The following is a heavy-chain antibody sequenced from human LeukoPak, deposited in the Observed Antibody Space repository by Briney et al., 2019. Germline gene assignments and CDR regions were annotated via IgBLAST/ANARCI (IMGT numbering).Heavy chain of an antibody. CDR1: GFTFSSYS. V-gene: IGHV3-21*01. Sequence: GGSLRLSCAASGFTFSSYSMNWVRQAPGKGLEWVSSISSSSSYIYYTDSVKGRFTISRDNAKKSLYLQMNSLRAADTAVFYCARYGSGSDYKDPLDYWGQGTLVTVSS. J-gene: IGHJ4*02. D-gene: IGHD3-10*01. CDR3: ARYGSGSDYKDPLDY. CDR2: ISSSSSYI.